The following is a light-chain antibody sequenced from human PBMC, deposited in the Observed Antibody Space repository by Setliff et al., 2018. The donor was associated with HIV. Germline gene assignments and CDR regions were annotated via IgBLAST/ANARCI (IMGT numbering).Light chain of an antibody. J-gene: IGLJ1*01. V-gene: IGLV1-40*01. CDR1: SSNIGANYE. CDR2: NTN. Sequence: QSVLTQPPSVSGAPGQRVTISCTGSSSNIGANYEVHWYQRLPGTAPKLLIYNTNNRPSGVPDRFSGSKSGTSASLAITGLQAEDEADYYCSSYTSSSTPLLFGTGTKVTVL. CDR3: SSYTSSSTPLL.